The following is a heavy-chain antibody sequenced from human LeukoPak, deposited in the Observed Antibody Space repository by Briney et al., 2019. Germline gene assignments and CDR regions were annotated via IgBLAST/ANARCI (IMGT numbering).Heavy chain of an antibody. CDR3: AKHAHGEYCSGGSRYSRFRDYFDY. Sequence: GGSLRLSCAASGFTFSSYAMSWVRQAPGKGLEWVSAISGSGGSTYYADSVKGRFTISRDNSKNTLYLQMNSLRAEDTAVYYCAKHAHGEYCSGGSRYSRFRDYFDYWGQGTLVTVSS. CDR1: GFTFSSYA. J-gene: IGHJ4*02. CDR2: ISGSGGST. D-gene: IGHD2-15*01. V-gene: IGHV3-23*01.